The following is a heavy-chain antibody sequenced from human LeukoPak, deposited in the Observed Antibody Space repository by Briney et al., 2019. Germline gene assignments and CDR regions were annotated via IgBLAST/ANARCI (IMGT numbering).Heavy chain of an antibody. CDR2: IYSGGST. V-gene: IGHV3-53*01. Sequence: GGSLRLSCAASGFTVSSNYMSWVRQAPGKGLEWVSVIYSGGSTYYADSVKGGFTISRDNSKNTLYLQMNSLRAEDTAVYYCARDPLYDSSGPDAFDIWGQGTMVTVSS. CDR3: ARDPLYDSSGPDAFDI. D-gene: IGHD3-22*01. J-gene: IGHJ3*02. CDR1: GFTVSSNY.